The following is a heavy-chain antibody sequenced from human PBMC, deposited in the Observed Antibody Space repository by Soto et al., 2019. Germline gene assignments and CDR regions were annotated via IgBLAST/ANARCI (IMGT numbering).Heavy chain of an antibody. CDR1: GGTFGNYT. CDR2: IIPLFGAA. D-gene: IGHD2-8*01. J-gene: IGHJ6*02. Sequence: QVQLVQSGAEVKKPGSSVKVSCKASGGTFGNYTIIWMRQAPGQGLEWMVGIIPLFGAANYPQKLQGRVTITADESTSTAYMELTSLRSEDTAVYYCARGGDCTTGLCFGDFYAMDVSGQGTAVAVSS. V-gene: IGHV1-69*01. CDR3: ARGGDCTTGLCFGDFYAMDV.